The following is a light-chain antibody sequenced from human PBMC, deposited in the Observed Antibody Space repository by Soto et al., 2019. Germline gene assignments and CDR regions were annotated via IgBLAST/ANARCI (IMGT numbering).Light chain of an antibody. Sequence: DIQMTQSPSSLSASVGDRVTITCRASQGISNYLSWYQQKPGKVPKLLIYAASTMHSGVSSRFSCSGSETDFTLSISSLHPEDGATYFCQKYNSAPYTFGQGTNLEIK. CDR3: QKYNSAPYT. J-gene: IGKJ2*01. CDR2: AAS. V-gene: IGKV1-27*01. CDR1: QGISNY.